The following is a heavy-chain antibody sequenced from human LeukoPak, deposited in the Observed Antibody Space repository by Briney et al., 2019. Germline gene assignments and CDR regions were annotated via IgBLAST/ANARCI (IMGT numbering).Heavy chain of an antibody. CDR1: GFTFSSYS. Sequence: GGSLRLSCAASGFTFSSYSMNWVRQAPGKGLEWVSSISSSSSYIYYADSVKGRFTISRDNAKNSLYLQMNSLRAEDTAVYYCARDRDDSTSEPGYWGQGTLVTVSS. D-gene: IGHD3-3*01. V-gene: IGHV3-21*01. J-gene: IGHJ4*02. CDR2: ISSSSSYI. CDR3: ARDRDDSTSEPGY.